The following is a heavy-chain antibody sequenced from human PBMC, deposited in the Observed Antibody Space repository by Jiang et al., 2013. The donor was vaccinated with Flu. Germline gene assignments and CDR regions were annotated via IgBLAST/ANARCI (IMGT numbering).Heavy chain of an antibody. Sequence: SGPGLVKPSQTLSLTCSVSGDSINSVGHSWCWIRHLPGKGLEWIGYIYYSGSTYYNPSLKSLVTISVDTSKNRFSLKLTSVIAADTAVYYCARGVRGDAYFDLWGQGTLVTVSS. V-gene: IGHV4-31*01. CDR3: ARGVRGDAYFDL. CDR2: IYYSGST. J-gene: IGHJ4*02. D-gene: IGHD4-17*01. CDR1: GDSINSVGHS.